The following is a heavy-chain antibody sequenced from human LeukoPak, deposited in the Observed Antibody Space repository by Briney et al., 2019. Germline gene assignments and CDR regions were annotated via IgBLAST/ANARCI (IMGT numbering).Heavy chain of an antibody. CDR2: ISGSGGST. CDR1: RFTFSSYA. CDR3: AKDLGRSRIAVAAFDY. V-gene: IGHV3-23*01. J-gene: IGHJ4*02. Sequence: GGSLRLSCAASRFTFSSYAMSWVRQAPGKGLEWVSAISGSGGSTYYADSVKGRFTISRDNSKNTLYLQMNSLRAEDTAVYYCAKDLGRSRIAVAAFDYWGQGTLVTVSS. D-gene: IGHD6-19*01.